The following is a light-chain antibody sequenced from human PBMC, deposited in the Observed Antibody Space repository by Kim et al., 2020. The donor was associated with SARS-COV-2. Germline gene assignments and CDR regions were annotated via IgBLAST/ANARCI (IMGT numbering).Light chain of an antibody. Sequence: ASVRDRVTSTCRASQDIRNDLGWYQQNPGRAPKRLIYGASSLQSGVPSRFSGSGSGTEFTLTISSVQPEDFATYFCLQHNTYPITFGQGTRLEIK. CDR3: LQHNTYPIT. CDR1: QDIRND. J-gene: IGKJ5*01. V-gene: IGKV1-17*01. CDR2: GAS.